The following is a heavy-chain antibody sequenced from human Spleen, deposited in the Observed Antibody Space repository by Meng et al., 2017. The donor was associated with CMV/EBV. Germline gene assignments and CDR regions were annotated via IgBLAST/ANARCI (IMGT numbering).Heavy chain of an antibody. V-gene: IGHV4-4*02. CDR1: GGSISSSNW. CDR2: IYHSGST. CDR3: ARNNPRYCSSTSCPPDY. J-gene: IGHJ4*02. Sequence: GGSISSSNWWSWVRQPPEKGLEWIGEIYHSGSTNYNPSLKSRVTISVDKSKNQFSLKLSSVTAADTAVYYCARNNPRYCSSTSCPPDYWGQGTLVTVSS. D-gene: IGHD2-2*01.